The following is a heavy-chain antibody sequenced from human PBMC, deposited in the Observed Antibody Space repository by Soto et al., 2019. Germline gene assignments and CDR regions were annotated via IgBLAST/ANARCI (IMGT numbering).Heavy chain of an antibody. D-gene: IGHD1-26*01. CDR3: ASDHVRVGATYYYYGMDV. J-gene: IGHJ6*02. CDR1: GGSISSYY. Sequence: PSETLSLTCTVSGGSISSYYWSWIRQPPGKGLEWIGYIYYSGSTNYNPSLKSRVTISVDTSKNQFSLKLSSVTAADTAVYYCASDHVRVGATYYYYGMDVWGQGSTVTVSS. CDR2: IYYSGST. V-gene: IGHV4-59*01.